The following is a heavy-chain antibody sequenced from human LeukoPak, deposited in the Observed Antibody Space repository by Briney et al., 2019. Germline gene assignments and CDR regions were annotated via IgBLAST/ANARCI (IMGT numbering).Heavy chain of an antibody. Sequence: SETLSLTCAVSGGSFSGYYWSWIRQPPGKGLEWIGEIYHRGSTNYNPSPKSRVSISVDTTKNQFSLKLSSVTAADTAVYYCARGISRWVNSVPCHWGEGTLVTVSS. CDR2: IYHRGST. CDR1: GGSFSGYY. V-gene: IGHV4-34*01. D-gene: IGHD5/OR15-5a*01. J-gene: IGHJ4*02. CDR3: ARGISRWVNSVPCH.